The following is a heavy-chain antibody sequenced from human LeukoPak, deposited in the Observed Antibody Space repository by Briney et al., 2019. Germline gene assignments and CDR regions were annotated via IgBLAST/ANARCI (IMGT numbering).Heavy chain of an antibody. CDR2: INHSGST. Sequence: SETLSLTCDVPGGSFSGYYWSWVRQPPGKGLEWIGEINHSGSTNYNLSLQSRVTIPVETTKNKISLMLSSVTAADTTGQYFARNSVTSFYYDRSGYIYYWGQGTLVTVSS. CDR3: ARNSVTSFYYDRSGYIYY. CDR1: GGSFSGYY. V-gene: IGHV4-34*01. J-gene: IGHJ4*02. D-gene: IGHD3-22*01.